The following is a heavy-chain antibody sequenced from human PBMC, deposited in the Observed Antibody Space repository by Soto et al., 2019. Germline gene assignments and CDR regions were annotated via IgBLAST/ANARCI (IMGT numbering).Heavy chain of an antibody. D-gene: IGHD6-19*01. V-gene: IGHV4-4*02. CDR2: IYHSGST. CDR3: ARVAVAGTRVDY. Sequence: SETLSLTCAVSGGSISSSNWWSWARQPPGKGLEWIGEIYHSGSTNYNPSLRSRVTISVDKSKNQFSLKLSSVTAADTAVYYCARVAVAGTRVDYWGQGTLVTVSS. CDR1: GGSISSSNW. J-gene: IGHJ4*02.